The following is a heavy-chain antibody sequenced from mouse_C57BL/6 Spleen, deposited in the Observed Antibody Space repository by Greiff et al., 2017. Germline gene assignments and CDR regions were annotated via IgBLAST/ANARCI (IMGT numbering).Heavy chain of an antibody. V-gene: IGHV1-39*01. CDR3: ARTLYGYDVYYAMDY. D-gene: IGHD2-2*01. Sequence: VQLQQSGPELVKPGASVKISCKASGYSFTDYNMNWVKQSNGKSLEWIGVINPNYGTTSYNHKFKGKATLTVYQSSSTAYMQLNSLTSEYSAVFYCARTLYGYDVYYAMDYWGQGTSVTVSS. J-gene: IGHJ4*01. CDR2: INPNYGTT. CDR1: GYSFTDYN.